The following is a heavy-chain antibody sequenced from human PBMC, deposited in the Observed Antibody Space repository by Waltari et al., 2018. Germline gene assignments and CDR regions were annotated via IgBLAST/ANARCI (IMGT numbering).Heavy chain of an antibody. Sequence: EVQLVESGGGLVKPGGSLRLSCAAPGFTFSSYSMNWVRQAPGKGLEWVSSISSSSSYIYYADSVKGRFTISRDNAKNSLYLQMNSLRAEDTAVYYCARDRPLGIAAAGTNFDYWGQGTLVTVSS. J-gene: IGHJ4*02. CDR3: ARDRPLGIAAAGTNFDY. D-gene: IGHD6-13*01. CDR2: ISSSSSYI. CDR1: GFTFSSYS. V-gene: IGHV3-21*01.